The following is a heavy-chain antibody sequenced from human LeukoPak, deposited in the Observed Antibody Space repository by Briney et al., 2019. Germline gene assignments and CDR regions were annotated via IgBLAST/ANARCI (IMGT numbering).Heavy chain of an antibody. D-gene: IGHD3-22*01. Sequence: TLSLTGTVSSGSISSEDYHWSWIRQPAGKGLEWIGHVYATGTTNYNPSLQSRVTISVETSKNQIFLKLASVTAADTAVYYCARAPYSYDINGWVPFDYWGQGTLVTVSS. CDR3: ARAPYSYDINGWVPFDY. V-gene: IGHV4-61*09. CDR1: SGSISSEDYH. CDR2: VYATGTT. J-gene: IGHJ4*02.